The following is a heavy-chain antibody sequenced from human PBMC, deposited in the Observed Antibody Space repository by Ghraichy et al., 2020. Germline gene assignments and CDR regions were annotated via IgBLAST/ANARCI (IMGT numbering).Heavy chain of an antibody. CDR1: GFTFSSYS. J-gene: IGHJ4*02. Sequence: GGSLRLSCAASGFTFSSYSMNWVRQAPGKGLEWVSSISSSSSYIYYADSVKGRFTISRDNAKNSLYLQMNSLRAEDTAVYYCARDNGDYGDYAGDYWGQGTLVTVSS. V-gene: IGHV3-21*01. D-gene: IGHD4-17*01. CDR3: ARDNGDYGDYAGDY. CDR2: ISSSSSYI.